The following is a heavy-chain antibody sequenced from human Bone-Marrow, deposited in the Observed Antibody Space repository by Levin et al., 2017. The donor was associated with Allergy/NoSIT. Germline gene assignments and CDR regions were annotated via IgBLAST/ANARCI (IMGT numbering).Heavy chain of an antibody. J-gene: IGHJ3*02. CDR1: GFTVSSNY. D-gene: IGHD6-13*01. CDR3: ARAPRQGIAAAGGDAFDI. CDR2: IYSGGST. V-gene: IGHV3-53*01. Sequence: PGGSLRLSCAASGFTVSSNYMSWVRQAPGKGLEWVSVIYSGGSTYCADSVKGRFTISRDNSKNTLYLQMNSLRAEDTAVYYCARAPRQGIAAAGGDAFDIWGQGTMVTVSS.